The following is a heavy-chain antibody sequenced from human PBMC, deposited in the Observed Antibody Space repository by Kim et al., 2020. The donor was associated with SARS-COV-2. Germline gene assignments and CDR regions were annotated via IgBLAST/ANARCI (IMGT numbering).Heavy chain of an antibody. D-gene: IGHD2-2*01. CDR3: ARGQPRDY. J-gene: IGHJ4*02. CDR2: ISYSGNP. Sequence: SETLSLTCSVSGGSIRSGGKFWTWIRQHPAKGLEWIGYISYSGNPHYSPSLRSRVSISLQTSENQFSLELTSVTAADTAVYYCARGQPRDYWGQGILVTV. CDR1: GGSIRSGGKF. V-gene: IGHV4-31*03.